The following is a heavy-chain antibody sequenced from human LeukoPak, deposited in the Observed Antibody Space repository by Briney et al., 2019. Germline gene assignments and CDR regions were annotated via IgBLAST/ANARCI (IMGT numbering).Heavy chain of an antibody. CDR1: GYTFTNYA. CDR3: AIRDGHTDH. D-gene: IGHD5-24*01. Sequence: GASVNVSCKTSGYTFTNYAMHWVRQAPGQTIEWLAWINPANGYTRYSQHFQDRVTVSSDTSADTAYMELSSLRSEDKAIYYCAIRDGHTDHWGQGTLVTVSS. J-gene: IGHJ4*02. V-gene: IGHV1-3*03. CDR2: INPANGYT.